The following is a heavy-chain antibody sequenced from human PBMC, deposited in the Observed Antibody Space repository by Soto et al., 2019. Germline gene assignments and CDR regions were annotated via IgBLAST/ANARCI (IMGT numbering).Heavy chain of an antibody. D-gene: IGHD3-3*01. CDR3: SSLEAEVMYYYFWSGYFPEGYYYYYMDV. V-gene: IGHV4-39*01. Sequence: SETLSLTCTVSGGSISSSSYYWGWIRQPPGKGLEWIGSIYYSGSTYYNPSLKSRVTISVDTSKNQFSLKLSSVTAADTAVYNCSSLEAEVMYYYFWSGYFPEGYYYYYMDVWGKGTTVTVSS. CDR1: GGSISSSSYY. CDR2: IYYSGST. J-gene: IGHJ6*03.